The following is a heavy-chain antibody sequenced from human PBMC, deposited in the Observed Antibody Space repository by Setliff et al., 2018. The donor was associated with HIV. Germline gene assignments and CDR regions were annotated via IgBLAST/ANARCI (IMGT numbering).Heavy chain of an antibody. CDR3: ARDRIPSKWLLESDY. J-gene: IGHJ4*02. CDR2: ISPYNSNT. CDR1: GYTFTNFG. V-gene: IGHV1-18*01. D-gene: IGHD3-22*01. Sequence: GASVKVSCKASGYTFTNFGITWVRQAPGQGLEWMGWISPYNSNTNYAPELHGRVTMTTDTSTSTASLELRSLRSDDTAVYYCARDRIPSKWLLESDYWGQGTLVTVSS.